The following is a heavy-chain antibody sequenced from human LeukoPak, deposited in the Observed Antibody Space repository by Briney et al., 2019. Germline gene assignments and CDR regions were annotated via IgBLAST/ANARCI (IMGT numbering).Heavy chain of an antibody. CDR3: ATAPSRIALFGVVPYFFDY. CDR2: ISCIDITL. J-gene: IGHJ4*02. CDR1: GFPYSYSY. Sequence: GGSLPHSHSVSGFPYSYSYMICIRQAPRKGLAWVSYISCIDITLYYTHSLKGRSTISRDNAKNSLYLQMRSLRAEDTAVYYCATAPSRIALFGVVPYFFDYWGQGTLVTVSS. D-gene: IGHD3-3*01. V-gene: IGHV3-11*01.